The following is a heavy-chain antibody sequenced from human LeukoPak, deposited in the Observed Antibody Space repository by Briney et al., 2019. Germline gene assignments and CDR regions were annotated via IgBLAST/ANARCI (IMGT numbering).Heavy chain of an antibody. Sequence: AGGSLRLSCAASGFTVSSNYMSWVRHAPGQGLEWVSVIYSGGTTYYADSVKGRFTISRDNSKNTLYLQMNSLRAEDTAVYYCARDSYYGSGSYYRYTFDYWGQGTLVTVSS. CDR1: GFTVSSNY. CDR2: IYSGGTT. V-gene: IGHV3-53*01. J-gene: IGHJ4*02. D-gene: IGHD3-10*01. CDR3: ARDSYYGSGSYYRYTFDY.